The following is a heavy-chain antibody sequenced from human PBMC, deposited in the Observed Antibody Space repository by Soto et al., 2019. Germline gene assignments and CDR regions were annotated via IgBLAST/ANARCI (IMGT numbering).Heavy chain of an antibody. D-gene: IGHD6-19*01. CDR1: GGSISSSSYY. CDR3: ARHARQWLVTVYFDY. Sequence: SETLSLTCTVSGGSISSSSYYWGWIRQPPGKGLEWIGSIYYSGSTYYNPSLKSRVTISVDTSKNQFSLKLSSVTAADTAVYYCARHARQWLVTVYFDYWGQGTLVTVSS. V-gene: IGHV4-39*01. CDR2: IYYSGST. J-gene: IGHJ4*02.